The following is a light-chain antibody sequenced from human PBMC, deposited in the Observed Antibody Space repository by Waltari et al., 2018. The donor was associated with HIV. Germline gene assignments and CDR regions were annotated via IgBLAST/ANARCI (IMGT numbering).Light chain of an antibody. Sequence: IQVTQSPSSLSASLGDTVVITCRASQAITTYLNWYQQKVDKPPVLLVYSASTLQTGAPSRFRGSGSGRDFTLSISGLQPEDFASYFCQQSYESPFNFGPGTK. V-gene: IGKV1-39*01. CDR2: SAS. CDR1: QAITTY. CDR3: QQSYESPFN. J-gene: IGKJ3*01.